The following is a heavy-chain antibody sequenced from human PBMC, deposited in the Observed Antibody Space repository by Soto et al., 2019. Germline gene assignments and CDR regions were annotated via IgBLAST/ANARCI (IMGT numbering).Heavy chain of an antibody. J-gene: IGHJ4*02. CDR1: GFTFSDDY. CDR3: ATNKGYSGYEGPDY. D-gene: IGHD5-12*01. CDR2: ISNRGTYT. Sequence: ESGGGLVKPGGSLRLYCAASGFTFSDDYMSWIRQAPGKGLEWVSYISNRGTYTNYADSVKGRFTISRDNAKNSLYLQMNSLRAEDTAVYYCATNKGYSGYEGPDYWGQGTLVTVSS. V-gene: IGHV3-11*03.